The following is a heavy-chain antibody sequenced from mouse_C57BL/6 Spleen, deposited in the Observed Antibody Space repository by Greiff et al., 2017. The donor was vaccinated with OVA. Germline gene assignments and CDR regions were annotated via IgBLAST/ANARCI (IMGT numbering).Heavy chain of an antibody. CDR1: GFTFSSYA. V-gene: IGHV5-9-1*02. CDR2: ISSGGDYI. Sequence: EVQVVESGEGLVKPGGSLKLSCAASGFTFSSYAMSWVRQTPEKRLEWVAYISSGGDYIYYADTVKGRFTISRDNARNTLYLQMSSLKSEDTAMYYCTRGGWDLYYYAMDYWGQGTSVTVSS. J-gene: IGHJ4*01. D-gene: IGHD4-1*01. CDR3: TRGGWDLYYYAMDY.